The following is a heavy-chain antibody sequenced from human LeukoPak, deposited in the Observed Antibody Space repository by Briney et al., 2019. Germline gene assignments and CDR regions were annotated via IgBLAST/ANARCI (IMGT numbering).Heavy chain of an antibody. D-gene: IGHD5-24*01. CDR2: ISYDGSNK. Sequence: GRSLRLSCAASGFTFSSYAMHWVRQAPGKGLEWVAVISYDGSNKYYADSVKGRFTISRDNSKNTLYLQMNSLRAEDTAVYYCAREGGMATPMDYWGQGTLVTVSS. CDR3: AREGGMATPMDY. CDR1: GFTFSSYA. J-gene: IGHJ4*02. V-gene: IGHV3-30*01.